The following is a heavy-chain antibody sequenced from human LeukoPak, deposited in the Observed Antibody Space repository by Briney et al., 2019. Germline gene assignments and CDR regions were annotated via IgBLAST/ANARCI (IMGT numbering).Heavy chain of an antibody. CDR2: IYYSGST. V-gene: IGHV4-39*07. CDR1: GGSISSSSYY. CDR3: ARGWLAATPC. Sequence: SETLSLTCTVSGGSISSSSYYWGWIRQPPGKGLEWIGSIYYSGSTYYNPSLKSRVTISVDTSKNQFSLKLSSVTAADTAVYYCARGWLAATPCWGQGTLVTVSS. J-gene: IGHJ4*02. D-gene: IGHD6-25*01.